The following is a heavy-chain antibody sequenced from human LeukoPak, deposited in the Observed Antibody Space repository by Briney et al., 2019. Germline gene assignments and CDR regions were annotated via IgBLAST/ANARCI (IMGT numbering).Heavy chain of an antibody. D-gene: IGHD6-19*01. CDR1: GFTFSSYG. Sequence: GGSLRLSCAASGFTFSSYGMHWVRQAPGKGLEWVAFIRYDGSNKYYADSVKGRFTISRDNSKNTLYLQMNSLRAEDTAVYYCAKDRAVAGSYYYYGMDVWGQGTTVTVSS. CDR3: AKDRAVAGSYYYYGMDV. CDR2: IRYDGSNK. V-gene: IGHV3-30*02. J-gene: IGHJ6*02.